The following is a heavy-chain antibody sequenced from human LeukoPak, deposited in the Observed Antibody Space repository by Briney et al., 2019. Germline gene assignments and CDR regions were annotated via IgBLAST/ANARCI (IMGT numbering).Heavy chain of an antibody. D-gene: IGHD4-17*01. CDR2: INHSGST. J-gene: IGHJ4*02. Sequence: PSETLSLTCAVYGGSFSGYYWSWIRQPPGKGLEWIGEINHSGSTNYNPSLKSRVTISVDTSKNQFSLKLSSVTAADTAVYYCARGYGDYGFYYFDYRGQGTLVTVSS. V-gene: IGHV4-34*01. CDR1: GGSFSGYY. CDR3: ARGYGDYGFYYFDY.